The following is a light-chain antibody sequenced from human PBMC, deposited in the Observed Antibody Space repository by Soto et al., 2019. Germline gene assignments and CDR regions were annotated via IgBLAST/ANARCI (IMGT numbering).Light chain of an antibody. V-gene: IGKV3-15*01. Sequence: EIVMTQSPATLSVSPGERATLSCRASQSVSSNLAWYQQTPGQAPRLLIYGASTRATGIPARFSRSGSETDFTITISSLRSEDSAVYHCQQYNNWPITFGQGTRLEIK. CDR1: QSVSSN. CDR3: QQYNNWPIT. J-gene: IGKJ5*01. CDR2: GAS.